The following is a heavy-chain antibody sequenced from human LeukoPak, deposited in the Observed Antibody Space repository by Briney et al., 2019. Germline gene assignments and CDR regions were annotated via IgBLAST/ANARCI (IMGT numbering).Heavy chain of an antibody. Sequence: SETLPLTCAVYGGSFSGYYWSWIRQPPGKGLEWIGEINHSGSTNYNPSLKSRVTISVDTSKNQFSLKLSSVTAADTAVYYCASIAAVYYDSSAWGQGTLVTVSS. D-gene: IGHD3-22*01. CDR2: INHSGST. CDR1: GGSFSGYY. V-gene: IGHV4-34*01. CDR3: ASIAAVYYDSSA. J-gene: IGHJ5*02.